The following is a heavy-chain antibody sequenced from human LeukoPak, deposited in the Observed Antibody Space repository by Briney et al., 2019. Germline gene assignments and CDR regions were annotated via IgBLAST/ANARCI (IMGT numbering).Heavy chain of an antibody. V-gene: IGHV3-23*01. D-gene: IGHD6-19*01. CDR1: GFTFSSYA. CDR3: AKDLAGGSSDY. Sequence: GGSLRLSCAASGFTFSSYAMSWVRQAPGKGLEWVSAISGSGGSTYYADSVKGRFTISRDNSKTTLYLQMNSLRAEDTAIYYCAKDLAGGSSDYWGQGTLVTVTS. CDR2: ISGSGGST. J-gene: IGHJ4*02.